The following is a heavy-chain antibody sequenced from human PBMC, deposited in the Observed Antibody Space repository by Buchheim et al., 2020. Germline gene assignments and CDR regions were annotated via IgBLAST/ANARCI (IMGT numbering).Heavy chain of an antibody. CDR3: AKGSYSLGFDY. D-gene: IGHD1-26*01. J-gene: IGHJ4*02. CDR1: GFTFSSYG. Sequence: QVQLVESGGGVVQPGRSLRLSCAASGFTFSSYGMHWVRQAPGKGLEWVAVISYDGSNKYYADSVKGRFTISRDNSKNTLYLQMNSLRAEDTAVYYCAKGSYSLGFDYWGQGTL. V-gene: IGHV3-30*18. CDR2: ISYDGSNK.